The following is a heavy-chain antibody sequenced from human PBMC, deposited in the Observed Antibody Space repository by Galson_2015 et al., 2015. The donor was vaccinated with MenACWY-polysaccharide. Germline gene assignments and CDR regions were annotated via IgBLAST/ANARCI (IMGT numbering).Heavy chain of an antibody. CDR2: ISYDGSKE. Sequence: SLRLSCAASGFTFSSYGIHWVRQAPGKGLEWVALISYDGSKEYYADSVKGRFSISRDNSKNTLYLQMNSLRVEDTAVYCCTKDRLAAAGDPDYWGQGTLVTVSS. V-gene: IGHV3-30*18. D-gene: IGHD6-13*01. J-gene: IGHJ4*02. CDR3: TKDRLAAAGDPDY. CDR1: GFTFSSYG.